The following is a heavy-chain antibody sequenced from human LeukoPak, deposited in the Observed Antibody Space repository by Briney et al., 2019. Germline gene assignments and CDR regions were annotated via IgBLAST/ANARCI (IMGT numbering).Heavy chain of an antibody. D-gene: IGHD4-11*01. CDR2: IYYSGST. V-gene: IGHV4-59*01. CDR3: ASLQSLGY. Sequence: PSETLSLTCTVSGGSISSYYWSWIRQPPGKGLEWIGYIYYSGSTNYNPSLKSRVTISVDTSKNQFSLKLSSVTAADTAAYYCASLQSLGYWGQGTLVTVSS. CDR1: GGSISSYY. J-gene: IGHJ4*02.